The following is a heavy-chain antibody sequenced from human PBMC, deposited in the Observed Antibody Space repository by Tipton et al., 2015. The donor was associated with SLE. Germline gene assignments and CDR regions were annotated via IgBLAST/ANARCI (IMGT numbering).Heavy chain of an antibody. CDR2: ISSDGTKT. V-gene: IGHV3-30-3*01. CDR3: AGAGH. D-gene: IGHD4/OR15-4a*01. Sequence: SLRLSCAASGFTFSDFAMHWVRQAPGKGLEWVALISSDGTKTFCADSVKGRFSISRYNSNNTLYLQMRSLRTEDTALYYCAGAGHWGQGTLVTVSS. CDR1: GFTFSDFA. J-gene: IGHJ4*02.